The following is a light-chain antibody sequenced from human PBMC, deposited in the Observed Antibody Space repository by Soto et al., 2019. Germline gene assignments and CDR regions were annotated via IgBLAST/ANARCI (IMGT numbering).Light chain of an antibody. CDR3: CSYAGSSTFVV. J-gene: IGLJ2*01. Sequence: QSALTQAASVSGSPGQSITISCTGTSSDVGSYNLVSWYQQHPGKAPKLMIYEVSKRPSGVSNRFSGSKSGNTASLTISGHQPEDEADYYCCSYAGSSTFVVFGGGTKLTVL. CDR2: EVS. CDR1: SSDVGSYNL. V-gene: IGLV2-23*02.